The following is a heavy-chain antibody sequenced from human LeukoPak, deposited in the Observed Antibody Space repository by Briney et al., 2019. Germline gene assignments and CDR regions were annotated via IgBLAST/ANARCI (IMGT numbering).Heavy chain of an antibody. V-gene: IGHV3-23*01. Sequence: GGSLRLSCGASGFTLSSCAMSWVRQAPGQGLEWVSAIGSSGGTTYYADTVKGRFTISRDDSKNTLNLQMNSLRVEDTAVYYCAALSYDFWSGINWFDPWGQGTLVTVSP. CDR2: IGSSGGTT. CDR3: AALSYDFWSGINWFDP. CDR1: GFTLSSCA. J-gene: IGHJ5*02. D-gene: IGHD3-3*01.